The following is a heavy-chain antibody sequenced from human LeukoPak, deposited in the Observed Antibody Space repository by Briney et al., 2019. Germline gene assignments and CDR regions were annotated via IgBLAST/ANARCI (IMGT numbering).Heavy chain of an antibody. CDR3: ARDQGIQLWADYYGMDV. CDR1: GYTFTSYG. J-gene: IGHJ6*02. Sequence: ASVKVSCKASGYTFTSYGISWVRQAPGQGLEWMGWISAYNGNTNYAQKLQGRVTMTTDTSTSTAYMELSSLRSEDTAVYYCARDQGIQLWADYYGMDVWGQGTTVTVSS. V-gene: IGHV1-18*01. D-gene: IGHD5-18*01. CDR2: ISAYNGNT.